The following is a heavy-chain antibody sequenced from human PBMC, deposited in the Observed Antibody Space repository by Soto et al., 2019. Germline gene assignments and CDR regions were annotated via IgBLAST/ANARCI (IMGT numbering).Heavy chain of an antibody. Sequence: PGESLKISCKGSGYRFTSDWIGWVRQMPGKGLEWVGIINPGDSNTRYSPSFQGQVTISADKSISTAYLQWSSLKASDTAMYYCASPLRYDFWSGYIFDFWGQGTPVTVSS. CDR1: GYRFTSDW. J-gene: IGHJ4*02. CDR3: ASPLRYDFWSGYIFDF. D-gene: IGHD3-3*01. V-gene: IGHV5-51*01. CDR2: INPGDSNT.